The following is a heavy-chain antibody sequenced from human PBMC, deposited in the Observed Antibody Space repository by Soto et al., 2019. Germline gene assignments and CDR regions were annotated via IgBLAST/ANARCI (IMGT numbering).Heavy chain of an antibody. D-gene: IGHD3-10*01. CDR1: GGSISSSSYY. Sequence: QLQLQESGPGLVKPSETLSLTCTVSGGSISSSSYYWGWIRHPPGKGLEWIGSIYYSGSTYYNPSLKSRVTISVDTSKNQFSLKLSSVTAADTAVYYCASRNDPYGPNAFDIWGQGTMVTVSS. CDR2: IYYSGST. J-gene: IGHJ3*02. CDR3: ASRNDPYGPNAFDI. V-gene: IGHV4-39*01.